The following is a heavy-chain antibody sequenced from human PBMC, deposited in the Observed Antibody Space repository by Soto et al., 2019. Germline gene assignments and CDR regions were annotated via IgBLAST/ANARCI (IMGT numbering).Heavy chain of an antibody. CDR3: ARPSDFGGWYFDL. CDR2: ISGSGAVT. Sequence: EVQLLESGGGLVQPGGSLKLSCTGSGFTFTNFAMSWVRQSPGKGLEWVSSISGSGAVTYYVDSLKGRFTISRDNSNNTAYLQMNSLRAEDTAEYYCARPSDFGGWYFDLWGRGTLVTVSS. J-gene: IGHJ2*01. V-gene: IGHV3-23*01. D-gene: IGHD4-17*01. CDR1: GFTFTNFA.